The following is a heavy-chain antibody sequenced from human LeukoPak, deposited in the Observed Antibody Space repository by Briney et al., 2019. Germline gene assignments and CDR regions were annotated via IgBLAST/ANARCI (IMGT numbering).Heavy chain of an antibody. V-gene: IGHV4-4*02. CDR3: ARGKIWYYYGSGSFYYMDV. CDR2: IYHSGST. J-gene: IGHJ6*03. CDR1: GGSISSSNW. Sequence: SETLSLTCAVSGGSISSSNWWSWIRQPPGKGLEWIGEIYHSGSTNYNPSLKSRVTISVDKSKTQFSLKLSSVTAADTAVYYCARGKIWYYYGSGSFYYMDVWGKGTTVTVSS. D-gene: IGHD3-10*01.